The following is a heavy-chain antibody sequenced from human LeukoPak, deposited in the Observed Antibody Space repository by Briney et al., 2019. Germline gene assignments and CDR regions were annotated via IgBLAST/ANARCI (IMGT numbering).Heavy chain of an antibody. CDR1: GFALSSYW. Sequence: GGSLRLSCVASGFALSSYWMSWVRQAPGKGLELVANISPDGSAEDYVDSVRGRFAISRDNAKRPLYLQMNSLSPEDTAVYYCANQAYSQFDYWGQGTLVSVSS. D-gene: IGHD4-11*01. J-gene: IGHJ4*02. V-gene: IGHV3-7*01. CDR2: ISPDGSAE. CDR3: ANQAYSQFDY.